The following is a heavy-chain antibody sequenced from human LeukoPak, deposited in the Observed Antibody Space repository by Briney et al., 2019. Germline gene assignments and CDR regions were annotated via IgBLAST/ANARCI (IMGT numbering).Heavy chain of an antibody. CDR2: IVVGSGNT. V-gene: IGHV1-58*02. Sequence: SVKVSCKASGFTFTSSAMQWVRQARGQRLEWIGWIVVGSGNTNYAQKFQERVTITRDMSTSTAYMELSSLRSEDTAVYYCAAGSLHYDSRGYRYYYYGMDVWGQGTTVTVSS. J-gene: IGHJ6*02. CDR1: GFTFTSSA. D-gene: IGHD3-22*01. CDR3: AAGSLHYDSRGYRYYYYGMDV.